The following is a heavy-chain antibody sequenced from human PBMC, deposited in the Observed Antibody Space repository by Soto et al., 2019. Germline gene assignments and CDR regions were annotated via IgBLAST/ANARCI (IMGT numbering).Heavy chain of an antibody. Sequence: QVQLVQSGAEVKKPGSSVKVSCKASGGTFSSYAISWVRQAPGQGLEWMGGIIPIFGTANYAQKFQGRVTITADKSTSTYHMELSSLRSEETGVYYCASVESSSWYIHGMDVWGQGTTVTVSS. CDR1: GGTFSSYA. V-gene: IGHV1-69*06. CDR3: ASVESSSWYIHGMDV. J-gene: IGHJ6*02. CDR2: IIPIFGTA. D-gene: IGHD6-13*01.